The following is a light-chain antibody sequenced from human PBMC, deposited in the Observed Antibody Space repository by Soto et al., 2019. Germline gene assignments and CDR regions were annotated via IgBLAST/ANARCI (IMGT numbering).Light chain of an antibody. CDR3: QAWDSSTVV. CDR2: QDS. J-gene: IGLJ2*01. CDR1: KLGDKY. V-gene: IGLV3-1*01. Sequence: SYELTQPPSVSVSPGQTASITCSGEKLGDKYACWYQQKPGQSPVLVNYQDSKRPSGITERFSGSNSGNTATLTITGTQAMEEADYYCQAWDSSTVVFGGGTKLTVL.